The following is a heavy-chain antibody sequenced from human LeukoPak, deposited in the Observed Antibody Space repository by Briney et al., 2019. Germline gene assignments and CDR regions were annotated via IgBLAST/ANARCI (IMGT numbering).Heavy chain of an antibody. V-gene: IGHV3-30*03. J-gene: IGHJ5*02. Sequence: GGSLRLSCAASGFTFSSYGMHWVRQAPGKGLECVAVISYDGSNKYYADSVKGRFTISRDNSKNTLYLQMNSLRAEDTAVYYCARGIAAAGTPSNWFDPWGQGTLVTVSS. CDR2: ISYDGSNK. CDR3: ARGIAAAGTPSNWFDP. CDR1: GFTFSSYG. D-gene: IGHD6-13*01.